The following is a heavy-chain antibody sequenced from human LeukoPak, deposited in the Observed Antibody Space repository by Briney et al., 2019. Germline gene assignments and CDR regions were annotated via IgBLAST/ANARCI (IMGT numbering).Heavy chain of an antibody. CDR2: ISNSGHAT. CDR1: GFTFSDYA. D-gene: IGHD3-16*01. J-gene: IGHJ4*02. Sequence: PGGSLRLSCAVSGFTFSDYAMAWVRRAPGKGLEWVSTISNSGHATHYADSLRGRFTISRDNSKSTLYLQMNSLRPEDTATYFCTKDVGVILFDYWGQGTLVTVSS. V-gene: IGHV3-23*01. CDR3: TKDVGVILFDY.